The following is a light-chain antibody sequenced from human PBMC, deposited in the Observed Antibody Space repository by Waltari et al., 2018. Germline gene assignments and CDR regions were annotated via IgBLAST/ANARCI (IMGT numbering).Light chain of an antibody. CDR2: GNN. V-gene: IGLV1-40*01. Sequence: QSVLTQPPSVSGAPGHRVTISCTGSSSNIGAGFDVHWYQQLPGTAPKLLIFGNNNRPSGVPDRFSGSKSGTSASLAITGLQAEDEADYYCQSYDSSLFVVFGGGTKLTVL. J-gene: IGLJ2*01. CDR1: SSNIGAGFD. CDR3: QSYDSSLFVV.